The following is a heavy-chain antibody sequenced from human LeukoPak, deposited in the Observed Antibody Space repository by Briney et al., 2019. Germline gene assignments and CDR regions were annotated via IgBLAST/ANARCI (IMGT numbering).Heavy chain of an antibody. Sequence: PGGSLRLSCAASGFTFSSYSMNWVRQAPGKGLEWVSSISSSSSYIYHADSVKGRFTISRDNAKNSLYLQMNSLRAEDTAVYYCARDFGSLPGWFDPWGQGTLVTVSS. D-gene: IGHD1-26*01. V-gene: IGHV3-21*01. CDR2: ISSSSSYI. CDR3: ARDFGSLPGWFDP. CDR1: GFTFSSYS. J-gene: IGHJ5*02.